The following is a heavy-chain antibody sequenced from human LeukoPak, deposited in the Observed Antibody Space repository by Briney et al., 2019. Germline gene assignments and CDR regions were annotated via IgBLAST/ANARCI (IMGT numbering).Heavy chain of an antibody. CDR3: ARGGRSVVVVAATSTDDAFDI. D-gene: IGHD2-15*01. CDR2: ISGSGGST. V-gene: IGHV3-23*01. CDR1: GFTFSSYA. J-gene: IGHJ3*02. Sequence: PGGSLRLSCAASGFTFSSYAMSWVRQAPGKGLEWVSAISGSGGSTYYADSVKGRFTISRDNSKNTLYLQMNSLRAEDTAVYYCARGGRSVVVVAATSTDDAFDIWGQGTMVTVSS.